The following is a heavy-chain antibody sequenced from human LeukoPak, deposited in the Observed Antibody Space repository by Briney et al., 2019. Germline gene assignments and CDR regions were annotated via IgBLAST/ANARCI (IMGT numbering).Heavy chain of an antibody. CDR1: GCTVSSYA. J-gene: IGHJ6*04. D-gene: IGHD2-2*02. Sequence: SVNLSCKASGCTVSSYAFSWVRQAPGQGLEWMGGIIPIFGTANYAQKFQGRVTITADKSTSTAYMELSSLRSEDTAVYYCARGPRYIVVVPAAIQDYYYGMDVWGKGTTVTVSS. CDR2: IIPIFGTA. V-gene: IGHV1-69*06. CDR3: ARGPRYIVVVPAAIQDYYYGMDV.